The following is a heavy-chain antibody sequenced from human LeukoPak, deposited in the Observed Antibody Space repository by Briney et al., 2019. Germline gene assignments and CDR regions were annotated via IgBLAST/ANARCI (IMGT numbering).Heavy chain of an antibody. Sequence: SETLSLTCTVSGGSASSSSYYWGWIRQPPGKGLEWIGSISYSGTNYNNPSLKYRVSISIDTSKNQFSMKLTSVTAADTAMYYCASLGTLRSWGQGTLVTVSS. CDR1: GGSASSSSYY. J-gene: IGHJ5*02. CDR3: ASLGTLRS. V-gene: IGHV4-39*01. D-gene: IGHD7-27*01. CDR2: ISYSGTN.